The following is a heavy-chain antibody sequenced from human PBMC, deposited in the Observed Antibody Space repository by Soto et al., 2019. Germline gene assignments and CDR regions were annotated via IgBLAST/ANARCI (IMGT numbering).Heavy chain of an antibody. D-gene: IGHD3-10*01. CDR2: INPSGGST. V-gene: IGHV1-46*01. CDR3: ARESGRGMSLWFGEHTTNWFDP. Sequence: VASVKVSCKASGYTFTSYYMHWVRQAPGQGLEWMGIINPSGGSTSYAQKFQGRVTMTRDTSTSTVYMELSSLRSEDTAVYYCARESGRGMSLWFGEHTTNWFDPWGQGTLVTVSS. CDR1: GYTFTSYY. J-gene: IGHJ5*02.